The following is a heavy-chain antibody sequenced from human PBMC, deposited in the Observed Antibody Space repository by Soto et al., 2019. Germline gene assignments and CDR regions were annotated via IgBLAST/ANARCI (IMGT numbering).Heavy chain of an antibody. CDR1: GDSLSHYY. J-gene: IGHJ4*02. CDR3: ARWLQLRYFDY. V-gene: IGHV4-34*01. CDR2: INHSGST. Sequence: SETLSLTCTVSGDSLSHYYWSWIRQPPGKGLEWIGEINHSGSTNYNPSLKSRVTISVDTSKNQFSLKLSSVTAADTAVYYCARWLQLRYFDYWGQGTLVTVSS. D-gene: IGHD5-12*01.